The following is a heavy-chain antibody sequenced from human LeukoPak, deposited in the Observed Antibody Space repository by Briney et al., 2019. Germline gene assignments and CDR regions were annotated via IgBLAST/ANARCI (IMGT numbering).Heavy chain of an antibody. Sequence: PGGYLRLSCAASGFTVSSNYMSWVRQAPGKGLEWVSVIYRGGNTHYADSVKGRFTISRDNSKNTLYLEMNNLRAEDTAVYYCAREREDWGLAFDYWGQGTLVTVSS. CDR2: IYRGGNT. CDR1: GFTVSSNY. D-gene: IGHD3/OR15-3a*01. J-gene: IGHJ4*02. V-gene: IGHV3-53*01. CDR3: AREREDWGLAFDY.